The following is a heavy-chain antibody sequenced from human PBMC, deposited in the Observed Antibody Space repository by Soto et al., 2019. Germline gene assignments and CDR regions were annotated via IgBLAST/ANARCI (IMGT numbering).Heavy chain of an antibody. CDR3: ARGPNCDC. J-gene: IGHJ4*02. Sequence: EERLVQSGGALVQPAGSLRLSCPAYGFSVGGNYMSWVRQAPGKGLELVSLIYSGGNPFYADSMKGRFSLSRDNSHNMLYLQMDSRRAEGTAVYYCARGPNCDCWGQGTVVIVSS. CDR1: GFSVGGNY. V-gene: IGHV3-53*01. D-gene: IGHD2-21*01. CDR2: IYSGGNP.